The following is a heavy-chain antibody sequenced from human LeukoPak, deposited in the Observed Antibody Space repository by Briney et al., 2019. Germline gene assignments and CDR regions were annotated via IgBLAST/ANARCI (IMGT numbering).Heavy chain of an antibody. D-gene: IGHD5-24*01. J-gene: IGHJ5*02. V-gene: IGHV1-2*02. Sequence: ASVKVSCKASGYTFTGYYIHWVRQAPGQGLECMGWINPNSGGTNYAQKFQGRVTMTRDTSISTAYMELSRLRSDDTAVYYCARHVGAREMATILGWFDPWGQGTLVTVSS. CDR3: ARHVGAREMATILGWFDP. CDR1: GYTFTGYY. CDR2: INPNSGGT.